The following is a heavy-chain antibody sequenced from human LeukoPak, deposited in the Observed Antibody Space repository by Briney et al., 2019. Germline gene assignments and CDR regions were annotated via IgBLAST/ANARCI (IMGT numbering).Heavy chain of an antibody. V-gene: IGHV3-13*01. D-gene: IGHD3-22*01. Sequence: GGSLRLSCAASGFTFSSYDMHWARQATRKGLEWVSAIGTAGDTYYPGSVKGRFTISRENAKNSLYLQMNSLRAGDTAVYYCASSRYDSSGYYGIIAYWGQGTLVTVSP. J-gene: IGHJ4*02. CDR3: ASSRYDSSGYYGIIAY. CDR2: IGTAGDT. CDR1: GFTFSSYD.